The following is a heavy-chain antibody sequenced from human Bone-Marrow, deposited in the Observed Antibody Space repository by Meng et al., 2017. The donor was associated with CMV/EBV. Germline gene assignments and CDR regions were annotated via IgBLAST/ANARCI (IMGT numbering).Heavy chain of an antibody. J-gene: IGHJ4*02. V-gene: IGHV1-2*02. D-gene: IGHD2-2*02. CDR3: ARAGGYCSSTSCYTPDY. CDR2: INPNSGGT. CDR1: GYTFTGYY. Sequence: ASVKVSCKASGYTFTGYYMHWVRRAPGQGLEWMGWINPNSGGTNYAQKFQGRVTMTRDTSISTAYMELSRLRSDDTAVYYCARAGGYCSSTSCYTPDYWGQGTLVTVSS.